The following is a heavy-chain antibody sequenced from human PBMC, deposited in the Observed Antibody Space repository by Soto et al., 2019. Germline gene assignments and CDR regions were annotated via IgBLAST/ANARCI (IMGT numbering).Heavy chain of an antibody. CDR3: ARNCAGDCHPYDALDI. CDR2: INPNSGGT. V-gene: IGHV1-2*02. Sequence: ASVEVSCKASGYTFTGYYLHWVRQAPGQGLEWMGWINPNSGGTSYAQRFQGRVTMTSDTPVTTTYMEVSRLRSDDTAVYYCARNCAGDCHPYDALDIWGQGTMVTVSS. J-gene: IGHJ3*02. D-gene: IGHD2-21*02. CDR1: GYTFTGYY.